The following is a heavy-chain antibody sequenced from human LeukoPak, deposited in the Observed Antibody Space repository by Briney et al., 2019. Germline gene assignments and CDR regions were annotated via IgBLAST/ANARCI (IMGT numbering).Heavy chain of an antibody. CDR2: IIPIFGTA. CDR1: GYTFTSYG. CDR3: ARSPLDTAMVPHFDY. J-gene: IGHJ4*02. V-gene: IGHV1-69*05. D-gene: IGHD5-18*01. Sequence: SVKVSCKASGYTFTSYGISWVRQAPGQGLEWMGGIIPIFGTANYAQKFQGRVTITTDESTSTAYMELSSLRSEDTAVYYCARSPLDTAMVPHFDYWGQGTLVTVSS.